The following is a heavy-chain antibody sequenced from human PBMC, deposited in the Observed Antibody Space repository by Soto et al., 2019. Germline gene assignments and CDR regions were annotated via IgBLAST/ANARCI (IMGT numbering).Heavy chain of an antibody. J-gene: IGHJ6*02. CDR3: ARNQYYYDGLDV. CDR2: ISYSGNT. V-gene: IGHV4-59*08. D-gene: IGHD3-22*01. Sequence: SETLSLTCTVTGGSISSYYWSWIRQPPGKGLEWIGYISYSGNTNYNPSLKSRVTISVDTSKNQFSLKLSSVTAADTAVYYCARNQYYYDGLDVRGQGTSVPVSS. CDR1: GGSISSYY.